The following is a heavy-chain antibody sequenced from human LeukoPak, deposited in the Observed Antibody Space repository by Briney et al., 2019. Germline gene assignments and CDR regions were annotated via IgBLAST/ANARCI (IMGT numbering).Heavy chain of an antibody. Sequence: SETLSLTCTVSGYSISSGYFWGWIRQSPGKGLEWIGTIHHSGNTYYNPSLKSRVTISVDTSKNQFSLKLTSVTAADTAVYFCARGGYYGSGNDFRFDPWGQGTLVTVSS. J-gene: IGHJ5*02. V-gene: IGHV4-38-2*02. D-gene: IGHD3-10*01. CDR2: IHHSGNT. CDR3: ARGGYYGSGNDFRFDP. CDR1: GYSISSGYF.